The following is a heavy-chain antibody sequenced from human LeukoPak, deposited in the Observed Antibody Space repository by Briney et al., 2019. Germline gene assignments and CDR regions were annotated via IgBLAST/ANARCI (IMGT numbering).Heavy chain of an antibody. V-gene: IGHV1-3*01. CDR1: GYTFTSYA. D-gene: IGHD6-13*01. J-gene: IGHJ4*02. CDR3: ATGRSSWYALDY. Sequence: ASVKVSCKASGYTFTSYAMHWVRQAPGQRLEWMGWINAGNGNTKYSQKFQGRVTMTEDTSTDTAYMELSSLRSEDTAVYYCATGRSSWYALDYWGQGTLVTVSS. CDR2: INAGNGNT.